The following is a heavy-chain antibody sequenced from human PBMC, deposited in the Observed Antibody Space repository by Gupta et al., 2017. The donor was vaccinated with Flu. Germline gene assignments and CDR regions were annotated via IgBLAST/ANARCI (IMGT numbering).Heavy chain of an antibody. CDR3: ARDLAGAGMGGFDP. D-gene: IGHD3-16*01. Sequence: EVQLVESGGGLVQPGGSLRLSCAASGFTVSSNYMSWVRQAPGKGLEWVSVIYSGGSTYYADSVKGRFTISRHNSKNTLYLQMNSLRAEETAVYYCARDLAGAGMGGFDPGGQGTLVTVSS. CDR1: GFTVSSNY. CDR2: IYSGGST. J-gene: IGHJ5*02. V-gene: IGHV3-53*04.